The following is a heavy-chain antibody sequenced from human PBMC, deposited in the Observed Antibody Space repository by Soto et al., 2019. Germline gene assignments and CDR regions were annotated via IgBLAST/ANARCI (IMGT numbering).Heavy chain of an antibody. Sequence: PSETLSLTCTVSGVSISSYYWSWIRQPPGKGLEWIGCIYYSGTTKYSPSLKSRVTISVDRSKNQFSLKLSSVTAADTAVYYCARVPDRWGQGTLVTVSS. J-gene: IGHJ5*02. CDR3: ARVPDR. V-gene: IGHV4-59*12. CDR1: GVSISSYY. CDR2: IYYSGTT. D-gene: IGHD2-2*01.